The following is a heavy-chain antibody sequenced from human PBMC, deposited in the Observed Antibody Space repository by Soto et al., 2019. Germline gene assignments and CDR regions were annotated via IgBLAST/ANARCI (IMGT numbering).Heavy chain of an antibody. CDR3: ARDQGNLESLLWFGEPKEPYFDI. Sequence: ASVKVSCKASGYTFTSYGISWVRQAPGQGLEWMGRISAYNGNTNDAQKLLGRVTMTTDTSTSTAYMELWSLRSDDTAVYYCARDQGNLESLLWFGEPKEPYFDIWGQGTMVTVSS. J-gene: IGHJ3*02. CDR1: GYTFTSYG. D-gene: IGHD3-10*01. V-gene: IGHV1-18*01. CDR2: ISAYNGNT.